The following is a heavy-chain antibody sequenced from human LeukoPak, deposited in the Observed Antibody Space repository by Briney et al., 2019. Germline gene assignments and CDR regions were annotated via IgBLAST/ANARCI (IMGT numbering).Heavy chain of an antibody. J-gene: IGHJ6*04. CDR3: ATGYMGPLPRNYYYYGMDV. CDR1: GGSFSGYY. V-gene: IGHV4-34*01. D-gene: IGHD1-14*01. Sequence: PSETLSLTCAVYGGSFSGYYWSWIRQPPGKGLEWIGEINHSGSTNYNPSLKSRVTISVDTSKNQFSLKLSSVTAADTAVYYCATGYMGPLPRNYYYYGMDVWGKGTTVTVSS. CDR2: INHSGST.